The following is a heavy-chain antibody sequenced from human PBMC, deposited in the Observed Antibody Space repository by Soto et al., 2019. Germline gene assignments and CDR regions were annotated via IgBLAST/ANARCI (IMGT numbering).Heavy chain of an antibody. D-gene: IGHD4-17*01. CDR1: GFTFRSYA. Sequence: GGSLRLSCAASGFTFRSYAMSWVRQGPGKGLEWVSTISGSDGSTYYADSVKGRFTISRDNSKNTLYLQMNSLGAEDTAVYYCAKVRTIWLTSGVAYWGQGSLVT. CDR2: ISGSDGST. CDR3: AKVRTIWLTSGVAY. V-gene: IGHV3-23*01. J-gene: IGHJ4*02.